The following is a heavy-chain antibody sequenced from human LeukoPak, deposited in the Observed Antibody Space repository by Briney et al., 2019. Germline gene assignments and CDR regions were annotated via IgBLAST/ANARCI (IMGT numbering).Heavy chain of an antibody. CDR3: ARGLKEYYYFDY. CDR1: GYTFTGYY. D-gene: IGHD6-6*01. V-gene: IGHV1-2*04. J-gene: IGHJ4*02. CDR2: INPNSGGT. Sequence: ASVKASCKASGYTFTGYYMHWVRQAPGQGLEWMGWINPNSGGTNHAQKFQGWVTMTRDTSISTAYMELSRLRSDDTAVYYCARGLKEYYYFDYWGQGTLVTVSS.